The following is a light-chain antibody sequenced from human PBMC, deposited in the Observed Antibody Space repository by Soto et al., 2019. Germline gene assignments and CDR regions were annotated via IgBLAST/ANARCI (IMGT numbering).Light chain of an antibody. V-gene: IGKV3-15*01. CDR1: QSVSRN. CDR3: QQYDNWPIT. J-gene: IGKJ5*01. CDR2: GAS. Sequence: EIVMTQSPATLSVSPGERATLSCRASQSVSRNLAWYQQKPGQAPRLLIYGASTRATGIPARFSGSGSGTEFTLSISSLQSEDFAVFYCQQYDNWPITFGQSTRLEI.